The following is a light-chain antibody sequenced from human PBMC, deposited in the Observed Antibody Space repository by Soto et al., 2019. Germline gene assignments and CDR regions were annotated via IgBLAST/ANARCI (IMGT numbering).Light chain of an antibody. CDR3: QHYGRSPMFT. CDR1: QSISTNY. Sequence: EIVLTQSPGTLSWSPGERATLSCRASQSISTNYLAWYQQKPDQAPRLLIYGASTRATGSPDRFSGSGSGTDFTLTISRLEAEDFAVYYCQHYGRSPMFTLGPGTTVDV. V-gene: IGKV3-20*01. CDR2: GAS. J-gene: IGKJ3*01.